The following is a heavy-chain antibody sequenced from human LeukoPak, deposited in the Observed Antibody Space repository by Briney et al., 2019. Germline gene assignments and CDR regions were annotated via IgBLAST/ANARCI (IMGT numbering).Heavy chain of an antibody. CDR1: GFTFGSYA. V-gene: IGHV3-30-3*01. D-gene: IGHD6-19*01. J-gene: IGHJ4*02. CDR2: ISYDGSNK. CDR3: ARDGASSSGWYLGYYFDY. Sequence: GGSLRLSCAASGFTFGSYAMHWVRQAPGKGLEWVAVISYDGSNKYYADSVKGRFTISRDNSKNTLYLQMNSLRAEDTAVYYCARDGASSSGWYLGYYFDYWGQGTLVTVSS.